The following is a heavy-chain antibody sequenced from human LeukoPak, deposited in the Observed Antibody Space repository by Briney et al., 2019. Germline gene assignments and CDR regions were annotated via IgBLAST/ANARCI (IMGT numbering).Heavy chain of an antibody. D-gene: IGHD4-17*01. CDR3: ARDNYGDYERDWFDP. V-gene: IGHV1-2*06. Sequence: ASVKVSCKASGYTFTGYYMHWVRQAPGQGLEWMGRINPNSGGTNYAQKFQGRVTMTRDTSISTAYVELSRLRSDDTAVYYCARDNYGDYERDWFDPWGQGTLVTVSS. CDR1: GYTFTGYY. CDR2: INPNSGGT. J-gene: IGHJ5*02.